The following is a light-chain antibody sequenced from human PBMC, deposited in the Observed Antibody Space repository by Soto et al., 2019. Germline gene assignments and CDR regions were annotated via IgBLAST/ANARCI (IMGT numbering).Light chain of an antibody. V-gene: IGLV2-14*03. Sequence: QSALTQPASVSGSPGQSITISCTGTSSDVGGYNYVSWYQHHPGKAPKLMIYDVSNRPSGVSNRFSGSKSGNTASLTISGLQAEDEDDYYCSSYTSSSTVLFGGGTKLTVL. J-gene: IGLJ2*01. CDR3: SSYTSSSTVL. CDR2: DVS. CDR1: SSDVGGYNY.